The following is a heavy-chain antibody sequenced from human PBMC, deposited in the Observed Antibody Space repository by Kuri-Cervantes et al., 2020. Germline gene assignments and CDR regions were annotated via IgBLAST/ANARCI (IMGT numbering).Heavy chain of an antibody. D-gene: IGHD1-26*01. J-gene: IGHJ3*02. CDR2: IYPSGRT. CDR3: ARHVPDSGSYYVLADAFEI. CDR1: GGSISSDNW. V-gene: IGHV4-4*02. Sequence: SETLSLTCAVSGGSISSDNWWSWVRQPPGKGLEWIGEIYPSGRTNYNPSLMSRVFISLDKSKNQFSLKLSSVTAADTAVYYCARHVPDSGSYYVLADAFEIWGQGTMVTVSS.